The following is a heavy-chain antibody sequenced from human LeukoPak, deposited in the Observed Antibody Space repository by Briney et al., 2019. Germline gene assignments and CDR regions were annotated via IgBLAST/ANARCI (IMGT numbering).Heavy chain of an antibody. CDR3: ARGGFKQFDY. CDR1: GGSFSGYY. CDR2: INHSGST. V-gene: IGHV4-34*01. Sequence: SETLSLTCAVYGGSFSGYYWSWIRQPPGKGLEWIGEINHSGSTNYNPSLKSRVTITIDTSKNQFFLKLSSVTAADTAVYYCARGGFKQFDYWGQGTLVTVSS. J-gene: IGHJ4*02.